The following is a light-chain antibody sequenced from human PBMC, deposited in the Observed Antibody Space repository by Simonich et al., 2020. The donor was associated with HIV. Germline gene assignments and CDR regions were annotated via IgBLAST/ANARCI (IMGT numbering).Light chain of an antibody. V-gene: IGKV4-1*01. J-gene: IGKJ4*01. Sequence: DIVMTQSPDSLGVSLGERATINCKSSQRVLYSSNNKNYLAWYQQKPGQPPKLLIYWASTRESGVPYRVSGSGSGTDFTLTISSLQAEDVAVYYCQQYYSTPLTFGGGTKVEIK. CDR3: QQYYSTPLT. CDR2: WAS. CDR1: QRVLYSSNNKNY.